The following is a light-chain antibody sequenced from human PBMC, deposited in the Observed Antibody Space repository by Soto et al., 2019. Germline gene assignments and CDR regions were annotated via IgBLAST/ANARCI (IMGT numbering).Light chain of an antibody. Sequence: DIQMTQSPSTLSASVGDRVTITCRASQSIGSWLAWYQQKPGKAPKFLISHASRLQNGVPSRFSGSESGTDFTLTIIGLHPEDFATYYSLQATSFPRTFGQGTKVDI. J-gene: IGKJ1*01. CDR3: LQATSFPRT. CDR1: QSIGSW. CDR2: HAS. V-gene: IGKV1-12*01.